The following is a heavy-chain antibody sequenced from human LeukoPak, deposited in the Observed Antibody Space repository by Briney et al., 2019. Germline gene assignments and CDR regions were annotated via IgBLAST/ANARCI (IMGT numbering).Heavy chain of an antibody. V-gene: IGHV4-34*01. D-gene: IGHD3-10*01. Sequence: SETLSLTCAVYGGSFSGYYWSWIRQPPGKGLEWIGEINHSGSTNYNPSLKSRVTIPVDTSKNQFSLKLSSVTAADTAVYYCARGWRGSGSYFLDYWGQGTLVTVSS. CDR2: INHSGST. CDR1: GGSFSGYY. CDR3: ARGWRGSGSYFLDY. J-gene: IGHJ4*02.